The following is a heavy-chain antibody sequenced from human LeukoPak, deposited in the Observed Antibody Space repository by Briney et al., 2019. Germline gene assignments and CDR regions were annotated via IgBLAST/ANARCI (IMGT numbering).Heavy chain of an antibody. CDR1: GFTFSSYG. CDR3: AKEEYSSSRGDP. CDR2: IRYDGSNK. J-gene: IGHJ5*02. D-gene: IGHD6-6*01. Sequence: PGGSLRLSCAASGFTFSSYGMHWVRQAPGKGLEWVAFIRYDGSNKYYADSVKGRFTISRDNSKNTLYLQMNSLRAEYTAVYYCAKEEYSSSRGDPWGQGTLVTVSS. V-gene: IGHV3-30*02.